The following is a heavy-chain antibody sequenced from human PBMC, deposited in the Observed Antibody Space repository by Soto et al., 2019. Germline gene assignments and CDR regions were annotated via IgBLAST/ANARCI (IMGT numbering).Heavy chain of an antibody. CDR2: IYYSGST. CDR1: GGSISSSSYY. Sequence: SETLSLTCTVSGGSISSSSYYWGWIRQPPGKGLEWIGSIYYSGSTYYNPSLKSRVTISVDTSKNQFSLKLSSVTAADTAVYYCARQGSIAAAGLPSHFDYWGQGTLVTVSS. V-gene: IGHV4-39*01. CDR3: ARQGSIAAAGLPSHFDY. D-gene: IGHD6-13*01. J-gene: IGHJ4*02.